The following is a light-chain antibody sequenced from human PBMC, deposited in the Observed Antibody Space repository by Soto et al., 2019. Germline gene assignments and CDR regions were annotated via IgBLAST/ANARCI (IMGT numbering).Light chain of an antibody. V-gene: IGKV1-39*01. CDR2: DAS. J-gene: IGKJ5*01. CDR3: QQSYMDPIT. CDR1: QSISTY. Sequence: DIQMTQSPSSLSASVGNRVTITCRASQSISTYLNWYQKKPGKAPNXXIYDASRLQSGVPSRFSGSGGGTDFTLSISSVQPEDFATYFCQQSYMDPITFGQGTRLEIK.